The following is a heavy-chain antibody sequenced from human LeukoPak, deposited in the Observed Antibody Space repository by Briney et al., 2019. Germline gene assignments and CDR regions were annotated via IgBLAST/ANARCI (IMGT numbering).Heavy chain of an antibody. Sequence: WASVKVSCKASGYTFTGYYMHWVRQAPGQGLEWMGWINPNSGGTNYAQKFQGRVTMTRDTSISTAYMELSRLRSDDTAVYYCARTRSGTPPFDYWGQGTLVTVSS. D-gene: IGHD2-15*01. CDR3: ARTRSGTPPFDY. J-gene: IGHJ4*02. V-gene: IGHV1-2*02. CDR1: GYTFTGYY. CDR2: INPNSGGT.